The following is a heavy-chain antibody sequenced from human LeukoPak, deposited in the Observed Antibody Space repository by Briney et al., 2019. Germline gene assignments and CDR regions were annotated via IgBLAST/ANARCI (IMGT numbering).Heavy chain of an antibody. J-gene: IGHJ5*02. CDR2: ISSSSSYI. CDR1: GFTFSSYG. CDR3: ASDFSGWSVDP. Sequence: GGSLRLSCAASGFTFSSYGMHWVRQAPGKGLEWVSSISSSSSYIYYADSVKGRFTISRDYAKNSLYLQMNSLRAEDTAVYYCASDFSGWSVDPWGQGTLVTVSS. D-gene: IGHD6-19*01. V-gene: IGHV3-21*06.